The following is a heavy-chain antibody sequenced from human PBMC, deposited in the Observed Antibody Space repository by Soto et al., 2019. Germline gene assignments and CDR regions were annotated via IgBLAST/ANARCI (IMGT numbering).Heavy chain of an antibody. CDR3: ARSGSPYVWFNEF. CDR2: IIPVFGTT. CDR1: GGLFSSLP. Sequence: QEQLVQSGPEVKKPGSSVKVSCKDSGGLFSSLPISWVRQAPGQGLEWLGGIIPVFGTTNYAEKFQGRVTITADESTNTAYMELSSLRSGDTAMYYCARSGSPYVWFNEFWGQGTLVTVSS. V-gene: IGHV1-69*01. D-gene: IGHD1-26*01. J-gene: IGHJ4*02.